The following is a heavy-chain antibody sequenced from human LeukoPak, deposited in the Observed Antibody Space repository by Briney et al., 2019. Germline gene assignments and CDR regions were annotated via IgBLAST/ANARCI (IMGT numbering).Heavy chain of an antibody. Sequence: SETLSLTCTVSGGSISSYYWSWIRQPPGKGLEWNGSIYHSGSTYYNPSLKSRVTISVDTSKNQFSLKLSSVTAADTAVYYCARDYYDYVWGSYRYSGDAFDIWGQGTMVTVSS. CDR3: ARDYYDYVWGSYRYSGDAFDI. V-gene: IGHV4-38-2*02. CDR2: IYHSGST. CDR1: GGSISSYY. D-gene: IGHD3-16*02. J-gene: IGHJ3*02.